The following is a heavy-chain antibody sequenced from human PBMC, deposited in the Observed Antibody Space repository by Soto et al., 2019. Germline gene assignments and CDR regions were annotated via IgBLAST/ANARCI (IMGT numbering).Heavy chain of an antibody. CDR3: AKGPLVPAVHYYYGMDV. V-gene: IGHV3-7*01. Sequence: EVQLVESGGGLVQPGGSLRLSCTASTFTFSNSWMIWVRQAPGRGLEWVANINQDGSDKYYVDSVRGRFTISRDNAKNSLYLQLNSLRAEDTAVYYCAKGPLVPAVHYYYGMDVWGQGTTVTVSS. J-gene: IGHJ6*02. CDR1: TFTFSNSW. D-gene: IGHD2-2*01. CDR2: INQDGSDK.